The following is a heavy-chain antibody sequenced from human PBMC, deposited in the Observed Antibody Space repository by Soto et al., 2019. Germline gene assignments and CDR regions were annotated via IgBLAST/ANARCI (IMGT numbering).Heavy chain of an antibody. CDR2: ISYDGNNK. Sequence: GGSLRLSCAASGFTFSGYGMHWVRQAPGKGLEWVAVISYDGNNKYYADSVKGRFTISRDNSKNTPYLQMNSLRAEDTAVYYCAKGGRGTYYYYYGMDVWGQGTTVTVSS. CDR3: AKGGRGTYYYYYGMDV. D-gene: IGHD1-1*01. J-gene: IGHJ6*02. V-gene: IGHV3-30*18. CDR1: GFTFSGYG.